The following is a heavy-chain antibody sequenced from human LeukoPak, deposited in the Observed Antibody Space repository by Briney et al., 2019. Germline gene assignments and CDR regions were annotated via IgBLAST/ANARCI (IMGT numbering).Heavy chain of an antibody. CDR3: ARRRQWLAKRATYYYGMDV. J-gene: IGHJ6*04. D-gene: IGHD6-19*01. CDR2: MNHSGST. V-gene: IGHV4-34*01. CDR1: GGSFSGYY. Sequence: PSETLSLTCAVYGGSFSGYYWSWIRQPPGKGLEWIGEMNHSGSTNYNPSLKSRVTISVDTSKNQFSLKLSSVTAADTAVYYCARRRQWLAKRATYYYGMDVWGKGTTVTVSS.